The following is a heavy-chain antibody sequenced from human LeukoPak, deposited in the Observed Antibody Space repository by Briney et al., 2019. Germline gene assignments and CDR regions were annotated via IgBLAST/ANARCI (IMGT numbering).Heavy chain of an antibody. D-gene: IGHD3-22*01. CDR1: GGSFSGYY. V-gene: IGHV4-34*01. CDR3: ARGANYYDSSGYSATFDY. Sequence: SETLSLTCAVYGGSFSGYYWSWIRQPPGKGLEWVGEINHSGSTNYNPSLKSRVTISVDTSRNQFSLKLSSVTAADTAVYYCARGANYYDSSGYSATFDYWGQGTLVTVSS. CDR2: INHSGST. J-gene: IGHJ4*02.